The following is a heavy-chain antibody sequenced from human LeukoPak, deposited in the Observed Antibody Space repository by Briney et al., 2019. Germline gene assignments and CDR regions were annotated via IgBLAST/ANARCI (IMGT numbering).Heavy chain of an antibody. CDR2: FDPEDGET. CDR3: ATLGRLVYVISRGVSDWFDP. J-gene: IGHJ5*02. V-gene: IGHV1-24*01. D-gene: IGHD2-8*01. Sequence: ASVKVSCKVSGYTLTELSMHWVRQAPGKGLEWMGGFDPEDGETIYAQKFQGRVTMTEDTSTDTAYMELSSLRSEDTAVYYCATLGRLVYVISRGVSDWFDPWGQGTLVTVSS. CDR1: GYTLTELS.